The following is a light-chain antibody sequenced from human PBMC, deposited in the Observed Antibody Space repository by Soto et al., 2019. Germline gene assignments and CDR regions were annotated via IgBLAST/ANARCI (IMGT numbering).Light chain of an antibody. Sequence: QSALTQPASVSGSPGQSITISCTGITSDVGDDNLVSWYQQYPGKVPKLIIYRGSNRPSGVSDRFSGSKSGNTASLAISGLQAEDEADYYCCSYVTGTTNVIFGGGTKLTGL. J-gene: IGLJ2*01. V-gene: IGLV2-23*01. CDR3: CSYVTGTTNVI. CDR1: TSDVGDDNL. CDR2: RGS.